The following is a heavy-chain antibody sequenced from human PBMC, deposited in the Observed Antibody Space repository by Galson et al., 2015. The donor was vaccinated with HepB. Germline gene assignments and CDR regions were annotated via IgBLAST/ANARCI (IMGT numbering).Heavy chain of an antibody. V-gene: IGHV3-30*04. CDR3: ARVTVTTDSTPY. D-gene: IGHD4-17*01. Sequence: SLRLSCAASGFTFSSYAMHWVRQAPGKGLEWVAVISYDGSNKYYADSVKGRFTISRDNSKNTLYLQMNSLRAEDTAVYYCARVTVTTDSTPYWGQGTLVTVSS. CDR2: ISYDGSNK. CDR1: GFTFSSYA. J-gene: IGHJ4*02.